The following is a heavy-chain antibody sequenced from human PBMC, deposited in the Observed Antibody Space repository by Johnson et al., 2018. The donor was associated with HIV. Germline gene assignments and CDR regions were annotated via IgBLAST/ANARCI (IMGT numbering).Heavy chain of an antibody. V-gene: IGHV3-15*01. Sequence: VQLVESGGGLVKPGGSLRLSCAASGFTFSNAWMSWVRQAPGKGLEWVGRIPSKTDGGTTEYAAPVKGRFTISRDNTKNTLYLQMNSLRAEDTAVYYCERCDSSSPLRAFDIWGQGTMVTVSS. J-gene: IGHJ3*02. CDR2: IPSKTDGGTT. D-gene: IGHD6-6*01. CDR3: ERCDSSSPLRAFDI. CDR1: GFTFSNAW.